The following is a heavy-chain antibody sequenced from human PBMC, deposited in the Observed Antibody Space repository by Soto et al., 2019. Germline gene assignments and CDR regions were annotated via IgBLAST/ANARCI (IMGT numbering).Heavy chain of an antibody. CDR2: MNPNSGNT. V-gene: IGHV1-8*01. CDR3: ARGRNGMDV. CDR1: GDTFTNYD. Sequence: QVQLVQSGAEVKKPGASVKVSCKASGDTFTNYDINWVRQATGQGLEWMGRMNPNSGNTGYAQKFQGRVTMTRNTSITTAYVELSSLRSDDTAVYYCARGRNGMDVWGQGTTVTVSS. J-gene: IGHJ6*02.